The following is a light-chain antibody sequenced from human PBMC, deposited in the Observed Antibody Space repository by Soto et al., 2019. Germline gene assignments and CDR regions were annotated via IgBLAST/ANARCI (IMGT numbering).Light chain of an antibody. CDR2: DAS. J-gene: IGKJ2*01. CDR3: HQRSNLPYT. Sequence: EIVLTQSPATLSLSPGERATLSCRTSQSVSSYLAWYQQKPGQAPRLLIYDASNRATDIPARFSGSGSGTDFTLTISSLEPEDFAVYFCHQRSNLPYTFGQGTKLDIK. V-gene: IGKV3-11*01. CDR1: QSVSSY.